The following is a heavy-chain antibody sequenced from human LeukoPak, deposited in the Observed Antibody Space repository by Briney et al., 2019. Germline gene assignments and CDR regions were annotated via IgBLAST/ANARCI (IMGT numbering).Heavy chain of an antibody. CDR3: AKPGKYCSSTSCYTHFDY. CDR2: ISWNSGSI. Sequence: GGSLRLSCAASGFTFEDYVMHWVRQAPGKGLEWVSGISWNSGSIGYADSVKGRFTISRDNSKNTLYLQMNSLRAEDTAVYYCAKPGKYCSSTSCYTHFDYWGQGTLVTVSS. V-gene: IGHV3-9*01. D-gene: IGHD2-2*02. J-gene: IGHJ4*02. CDR1: GFTFEDYV.